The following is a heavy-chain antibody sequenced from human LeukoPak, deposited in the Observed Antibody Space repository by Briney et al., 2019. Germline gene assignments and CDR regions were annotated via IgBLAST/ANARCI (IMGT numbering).Heavy chain of an antibody. CDR2: ISSSGSTI. Sequence: PGGSLRLSCAASGFTFSDYYMSWIRQAPGKGLEWVSYISSSGSTIYYADSVKGRFTISRDNAKNSLYLQMNSLRAEDTAVYYCARMPATKTAGTEAAFDIWGQGTMVTVSS. D-gene: IGHD6-13*01. CDR1: GFTFSDYY. J-gene: IGHJ3*02. V-gene: IGHV3-11*04. CDR3: ARMPATKTAGTEAAFDI.